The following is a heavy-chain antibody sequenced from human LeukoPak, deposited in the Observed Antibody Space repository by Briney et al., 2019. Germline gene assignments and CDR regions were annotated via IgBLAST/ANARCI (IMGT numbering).Heavy chain of an antibody. Sequence: KPSQTLSLTCTVSGGSISSGDYYWRWIRQPPGKGLEWIGYIYYSGSTYYNPSLKSRVTISVDTSKNQFSLKLSSVTAADTAVYYCARGGGYCSSTSCPQDYYYYYMDVWGKGTPVTVSS. CDR3: ARGGGYCSSTSCPQDYYYYYMDV. CDR2: IYYSGST. V-gene: IGHV4-30-4*08. D-gene: IGHD2-2*01. CDR1: GGSISSGDYY. J-gene: IGHJ6*03.